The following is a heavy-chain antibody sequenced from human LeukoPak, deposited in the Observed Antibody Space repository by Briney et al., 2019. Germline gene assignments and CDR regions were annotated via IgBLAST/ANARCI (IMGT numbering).Heavy chain of an antibody. J-gene: IGHJ4*02. Sequence: SETLSLTCTVSGGSISSSSYYWGWIRQPPGKGLEWIGSIYYSGSTYYNPSLKSRVTISVDTSKNQFSLKLSSVTAADTAVYYCAPQSVWSGSSHFDYWSQGTLVTVSS. CDR1: GGSISSSSYY. D-gene: IGHD3-3*01. V-gene: IGHV4-39*01. CDR2: IYYSGST. CDR3: APQSVWSGSSHFDY.